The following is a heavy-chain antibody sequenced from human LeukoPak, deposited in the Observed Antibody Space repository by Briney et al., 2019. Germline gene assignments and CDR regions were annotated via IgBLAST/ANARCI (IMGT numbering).Heavy chain of an antibody. J-gene: IGHJ3*02. V-gene: IGHV1-2*02. D-gene: IGHD5-24*01. CDR1: GYTFTGYY. Sequence: EASVKVSCKASGYTFTGYYMHWVRQAPGQGLEWMGWINPNSGNTNYAQKLQGRVTMTTDTSTNTAYMELRSLRSDDTAVYYCARGLQENLAWLKAFSAFDIWGQGTMVTVSS. CDR2: INPNSGNT. CDR3: ARGLQENLAWLKAFSAFDI.